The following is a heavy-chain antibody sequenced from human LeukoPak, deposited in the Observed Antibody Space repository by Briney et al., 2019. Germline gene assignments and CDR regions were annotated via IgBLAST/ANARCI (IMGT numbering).Heavy chain of an antibody. CDR1: GFTVSSDS. Sequence: GGSLTLSCAASGFTVSSDSMNWVRQAPGRGLEWVSAIHSDGGTYYADSVKGRSTISRDNSKNKLYLQMNSLSAEDTAVYYCASLGGSHRGYWGQGTLVPVSS. V-gene: IGHV3-66*01. D-gene: IGHD3-16*01. CDR3: ASLGGSHRGY. J-gene: IGHJ4*02. CDR2: IHSDGGT.